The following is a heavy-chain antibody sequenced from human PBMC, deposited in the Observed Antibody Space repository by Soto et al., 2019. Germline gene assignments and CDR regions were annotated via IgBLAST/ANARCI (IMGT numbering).Heavy chain of an antibody. J-gene: IGHJ6*02. CDR3: ARDQVVPAAMNGMDV. CDR1: GGSISSGGYY. V-gene: IGHV4-31*03. CDR2: IYYSGST. D-gene: IGHD2-2*01. Sequence: SETLSLTCTVSGGSISSGGYYWSWIRQHPGKGLEWIGYIYYSGSTYYNPSLKSRVTISVDTSKNQFSLKLSSVTAADTAVYYCARDQVVPAAMNGMDVWGQGTTVTVS.